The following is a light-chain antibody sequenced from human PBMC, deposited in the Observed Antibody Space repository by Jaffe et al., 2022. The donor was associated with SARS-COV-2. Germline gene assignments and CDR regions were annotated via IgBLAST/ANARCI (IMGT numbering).Light chain of an antibody. CDR2: YDS. CDR1: NIGSKN. Sequence: SYVLAQPPSVPVAPGRAATITCGGDNIGSKNVHWYQQKPGQAPVVVIYYDSERPSGIPERFSGSNSGNTATLTISRVEAGDEADYYCQVWDSSTDHWVFGGGTKLTVL. V-gene: IGLV3-21*04. CDR3: QVWDSSTDHWV. J-gene: IGLJ3*02.